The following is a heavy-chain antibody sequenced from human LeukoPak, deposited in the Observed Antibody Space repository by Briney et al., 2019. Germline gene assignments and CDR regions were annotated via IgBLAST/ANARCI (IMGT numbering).Heavy chain of an antibody. CDR2: IDSDGSRI. V-gene: IGHV3-74*01. D-gene: IGHD2/OR15-2a*01. CDR3: AGGRDSTELYFDS. J-gene: IGHJ4*02. Sequence: GGSLRLSCEASGFTFTTYWMHWVRQPPGKGLVWVSRIDSDGSRISYVDSVKGRFTISRDNAKNTLYLQMNSLRAEDTAVYYCAGGRDSTELYFDSWGQGTLVTVSS. CDR1: GFTFTTYW.